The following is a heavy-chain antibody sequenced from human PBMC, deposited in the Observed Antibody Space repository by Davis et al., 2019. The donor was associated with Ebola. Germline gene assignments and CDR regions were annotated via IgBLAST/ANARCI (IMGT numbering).Heavy chain of an antibody. CDR2: FCYGGNT. Sequence: PSETLSLTCTVSGASITITTYYWGWVRQSPEKGLDWIGNFCYGGNTYYNPSLRSRTTITVDASKNQFSLKMSSVTAADTAVYYCASAVADRIVGAVWGQGTLVTVSS. V-gene: IGHV4-39*07. D-gene: IGHD1-26*01. CDR3: ASAVADRIVGAV. CDR1: GASITITTYY. J-gene: IGHJ4*02.